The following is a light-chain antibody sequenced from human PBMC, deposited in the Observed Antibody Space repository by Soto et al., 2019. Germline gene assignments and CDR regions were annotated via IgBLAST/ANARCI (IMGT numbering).Light chain of an antibody. CDR2: DAS. J-gene: IGKJ5*01. CDR1: QSVSSN. Sequence: IVLTHSPGTLSLSPGERATLSCSASQSVSSNLAWYQQKPGQAPRLLIYDASNRATGIPARFSGSGSGTDFTLTISSLEPEDFAVYYCQQRSNWPTFGQGTRLEIK. CDR3: QQRSNWPT. V-gene: IGKV3-11*01.